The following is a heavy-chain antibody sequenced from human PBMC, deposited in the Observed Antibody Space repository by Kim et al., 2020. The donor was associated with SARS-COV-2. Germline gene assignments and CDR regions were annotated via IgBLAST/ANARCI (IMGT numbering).Heavy chain of an antibody. CDR2: IYYRGTT. CDR1: GASISGSNYY. Sequence: SETLSLTCTVSGASISGSNYYWAWSRQPPGKGLEWIGTIYYRGTTSYSPSLKSRVNMSVDTSKNHFSLSVSSATAADTAIYYCARTVTMARTSLFDYWGQGNLVIVSS. J-gene: IGHJ4*02. V-gene: IGHV4-39*02. D-gene: IGHD6-19*01. CDR3: ARTVTMARTSLFDY.